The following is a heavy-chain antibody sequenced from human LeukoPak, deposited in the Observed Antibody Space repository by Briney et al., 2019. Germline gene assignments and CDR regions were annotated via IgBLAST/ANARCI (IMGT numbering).Heavy chain of an antibody. D-gene: IGHD6-19*01. CDR1: GFTFSNSA. J-gene: IGHJ4*02. V-gene: IGHV3-64*02. CDR2: ISTNGDRT. Sequence: GGSLRLSCAASGFTFSNSAMYWVRQAPGKGLEFVSVISTNGDRTYYADSVKGRFTISRDSSKNTLYLQMGSLRADDMGVYYCARGVAISSSGWYDTFDYWGQGALVTISS. CDR3: ARGVAISSSGWYDTFDY.